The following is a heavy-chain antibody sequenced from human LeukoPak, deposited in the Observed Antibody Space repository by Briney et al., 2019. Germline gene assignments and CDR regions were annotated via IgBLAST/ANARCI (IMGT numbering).Heavy chain of an antibody. V-gene: IGHV4-4*07. D-gene: IGHD3-3*01. J-gene: IGHJ4*02. CDR3: ARWYDFWSGPYYFDY. Sequence: KPSETLSLTCTVSGGSISSYYWSWIRQPAGKGLEWIGRIHTSGSTNYNPSLKSRVTMSVDTSKNQFSLKLSSVTAADTAVYYCARWYDFWSGPYYFDYWGQGTLVTVSS. CDR2: IHTSGST. CDR1: GGSISSYY.